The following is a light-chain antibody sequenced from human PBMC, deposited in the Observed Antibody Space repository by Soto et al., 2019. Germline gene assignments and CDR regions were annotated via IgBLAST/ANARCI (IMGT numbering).Light chain of an antibody. CDR2: DAS. CDR3: QQYDNLPLT. V-gene: IGKV1-33*01. CDR1: QDISNY. Sequence: DIQMTQSPSSLSASLGDRVTITCQASQDISNYLNWYQQKTGKAPKLLIYDASNLETGVPSRFSGSGSGTDFTFTISSLQPEDIATYYCQQYDNLPLTFGGGTKVDIK. J-gene: IGKJ4*01.